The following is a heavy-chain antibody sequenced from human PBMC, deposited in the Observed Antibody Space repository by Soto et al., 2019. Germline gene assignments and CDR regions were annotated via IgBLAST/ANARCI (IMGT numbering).Heavy chain of an antibody. CDR3: ARGRRSTVVVVAAVDY. CDR1: GFTFSSYA. Sequence: VQLLESGGGLVQPGGSLRLSCAASGFTFSSYAMSWVRQAPGKGLEWVSAISGSGGSTYYADSVKGRFTISRDNSKNTLYLQMNSLRAEDTAVYYCARGRRSTVVVVAAVDYWGQGTLVTVSS. D-gene: IGHD2-15*01. J-gene: IGHJ4*02. CDR2: ISGSGGST. V-gene: IGHV3-23*01.